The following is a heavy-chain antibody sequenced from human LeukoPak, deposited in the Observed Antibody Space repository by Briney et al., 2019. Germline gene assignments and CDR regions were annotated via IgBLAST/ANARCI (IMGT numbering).Heavy chain of an antibody. J-gene: IGHJ5*02. CDR3: AKAGTTGIHHWFDP. CDR2: IYHSGGS. V-gene: IGHV4-38-2*01. Sequence: SETLSLTCVVSGYSISNDYYWGWIRPPPGKGLEWIGNIYHSGGSYYNPSLKSRVTILVDTSKNQFSLKLSSVTAADTAVYYCAKAGTTGIHHWFDPWGQGNLVTVSS. CDR1: GYSISNDYY. D-gene: IGHD1-1*01.